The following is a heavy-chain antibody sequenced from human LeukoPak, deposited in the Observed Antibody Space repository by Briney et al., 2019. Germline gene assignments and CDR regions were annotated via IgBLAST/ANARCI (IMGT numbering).Heavy chain of an antibody. CDR2: IIPIFGTA. CDR1: GGTFSGYA. J-gene: IGHJ5*02. V-gene: IGHV1-69*01. D-gene: IGHD2-2*01. Sequence: SVKVSCKASGGTFSGYAISWVRQAPGQGLEWMGGIIPIFGTANYAQKFQGRVTITADESTSTAYMELSSLRSEDTAVYYCARNPGGDIVVVPAAILFGWFDPWGQGTLVTVSS. CDR3: ARNPGGDIVVVPAAILFGWFDP.